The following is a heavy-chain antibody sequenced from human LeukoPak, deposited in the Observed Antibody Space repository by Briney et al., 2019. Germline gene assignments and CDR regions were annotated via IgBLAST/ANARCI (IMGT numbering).Heavy chain of an antibody. CDR2: IYYSGST. Sequence: PSETLSLTCTVSGGSISSYYWSWIRQPPGKGLEWIGYIYYSGSTNYNPSLKSRVTISVDTSKNQFSLKLSSVTAADTAVYYCASHEYYYDSSGSFDYWGQGTLATVSS. CDR3: ASHEYYYDSSGSFDY. D-gene: IGHD3-22*01. CDR1: GGSISSYY. V-gene: IGHV4-59*01. J-gene: IGHJ4*02.